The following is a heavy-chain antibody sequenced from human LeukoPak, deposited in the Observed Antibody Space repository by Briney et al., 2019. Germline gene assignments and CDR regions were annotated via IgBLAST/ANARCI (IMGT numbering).Heavy chain of an antibody. V-gene: IGHV1-8*01. CDR2: MNPNSGNT. CDR1: GYTFTSYD. J-gene: IGHJ5*02. CDR3: ARGRSYYDSSGYSP. Sequence: ASVKVSCKASGYTFTSYDINWVLQATGQGLEWMGWMNPNSGNTGYAQKFQGRVTMTRNTSISTAYMELSSLRSEDTAVYYCARGRSYYDSSGYSPWGQGTLVTVSS. D-gene: IGHD3-22*01.